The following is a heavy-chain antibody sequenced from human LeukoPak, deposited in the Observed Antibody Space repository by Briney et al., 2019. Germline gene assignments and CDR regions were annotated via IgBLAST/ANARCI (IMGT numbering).Heavy chain of an antibody. V-gene: IGHV3-7*01. CDR2: IKKDGSEK. J-gene: IGHJ6*03. CDR1: GFTFSSYW. CDR3: AREDDYGDYYMDV. Sequence: GGSLRLSCAASGFTFSSYWMSWVRQAPGKGLEWVANIKKDGSEKYYVDSVKGRFTISRDNAKTSLYLQMNSLRAEDTAVYYCAREDDYGDYYMDVWGKGTTVTVSS. D-gene: IGHD4-17*01.